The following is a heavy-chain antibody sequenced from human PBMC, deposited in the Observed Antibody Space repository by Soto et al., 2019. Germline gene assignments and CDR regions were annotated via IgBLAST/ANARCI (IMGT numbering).Heavy chain of an antibody. V-gene: IGHV4-59*01. CDR2: IYYSGST. CDR1: GGSISSYY. J-gene: IGHJ3*02. D-gene: IGHD3-3*01. Sequence: QVQLQESGPGLVKPSETLSLTCTVSGGSISSYYWSWIRQPPGKGLEWIAYIYYSGSTNYNPSLKSPVTISVDTSKNQFSLKLSSVTAADTAVYYCARDRGAYDPDAFDIWGQGTMVTVSS. CDR3: ARDRGAYDPDAFDI.